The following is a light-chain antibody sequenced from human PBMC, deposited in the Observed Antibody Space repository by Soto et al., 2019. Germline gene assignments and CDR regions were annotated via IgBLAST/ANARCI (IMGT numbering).Light chain of an antibody. CDR1: QTISSW. CDR3: QQSFSTPGLT. CDR2: KAS. J-gene: IGKJ4*01. Sequence: DIQMTQSPSTLSGSVGDRVTITCRASQTISSWLAWYQQKPGKAPKLLIYKASTLKSGVPSRFSGSGSGTEFTLTISTLQPEDFATYYCQQSFSTPGLTFGGGTKVDIK. V-gene: IGKV1-5*03.